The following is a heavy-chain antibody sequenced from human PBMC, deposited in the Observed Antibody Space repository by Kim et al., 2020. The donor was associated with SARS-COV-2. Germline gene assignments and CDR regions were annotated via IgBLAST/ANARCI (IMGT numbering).Heavy chain of an antibody. V-gene: IGHV3-53*04. CDR1: GFTVSSNY. CDR2: IYSGGST. Sequence: GGSLRLSCAASGFTVSSNYVNWVRQAPGKGLEWVSVIYSGGSTYYADSVRGRFTVSRPNSKNTVYLQMNSLRAEDTAVYYCARGISGTTSSFDYWGQGTL. D-gene: IGHD1-20*01. J-gene: IGHJ4*02. CDR3: ARGISGTTSSFDY.